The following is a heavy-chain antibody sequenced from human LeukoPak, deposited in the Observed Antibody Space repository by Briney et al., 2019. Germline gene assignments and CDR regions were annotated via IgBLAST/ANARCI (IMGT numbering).Heavy chain of an antibody. CDR1: GGSISSGDYY. CDR3: ARDVVVVPAAREGWFDP. V-gene: IGHV4-30-4*01. J-gene: IGHJ5*02. CDR2: IYYSGST. D-gene: IGHD2-2*01. Sequence: SQTLSLTCTVFGGSISSGDYYWSWIRQPPGKGLEWIGYIYYSGSTYYNPSLKSRVTISVDTSKNQFSLKLSSVTAADTAVYYCARDVVVVPAAREGWFDPWGQGTLVTVSS.